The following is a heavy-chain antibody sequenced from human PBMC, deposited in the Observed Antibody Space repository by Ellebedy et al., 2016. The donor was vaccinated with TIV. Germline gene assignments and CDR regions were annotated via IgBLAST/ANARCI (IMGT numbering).Heavy chain of an antibody. CDR3: ARDAPWGTSFAVDY. CDR1: RYTFTRYY. D-gene: IGHD3-16*01. J-gene: IGHJ4*02. V-gene: IGHV1-46*01. Sequence: ASVKVSXKASRYTFTRYYMHWVRQAPGQGLEWMGKINPSGGSTTYAQKFQGRVTMTRDRSTSTDYMELSSLRSEDTAVYYCARDAPWGTSFAVDYWGQGTLVTVSS. CDR2: INPSGGST.